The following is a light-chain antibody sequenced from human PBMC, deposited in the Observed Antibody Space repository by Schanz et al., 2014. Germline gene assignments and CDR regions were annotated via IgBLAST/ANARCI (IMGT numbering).Light chain of an antibody. CDR2: EVT. CDR3: QCYDSSLSGWRV. V-gene: IGLV2-14*01. J-gene: IGLJ3*02. Sequence: QSVLTQPASVSGSPGQSITISCTGSSSDVGGYNYVSWYQQHPGKAPKLMIYEVTKRPSGVPDRFSGSRSGTSASLAITGLQAEDEGDYYCQCYDSSLSGWRVFGGGTKLTVL. CDR1: SSDVGGYNY.